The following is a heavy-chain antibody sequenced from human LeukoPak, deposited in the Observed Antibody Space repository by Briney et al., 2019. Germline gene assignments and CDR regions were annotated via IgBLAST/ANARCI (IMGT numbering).Heavy chain of an antibody. CDR3: ARGGSGYDHFDY. CDR2: ISYSGNT. V-gene: IGHV4-59*01. Sequence: PSETPSLTCTVSGGSISFYYWSWIRQPPGKGLEWIGYISYSGNTNYDPSLKSRVTISVDTSKTQSSLKLSSVTAADTAVYYCARGGSGYDHFDYWGQGTLVAVSS. J-gene: IGHJ4*02. D-gene: IGHD5-12*01. CDR1: GGSISFYY.